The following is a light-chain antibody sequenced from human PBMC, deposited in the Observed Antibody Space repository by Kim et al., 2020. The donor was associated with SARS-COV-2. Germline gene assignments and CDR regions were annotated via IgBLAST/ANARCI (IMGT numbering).Light chain of an antibody. V-gene: IGKV2-30*01. J-gene: IGKJ3*01. CDR2: KVS. Sequence: AASICCRTRQSLVYSDGNSYLNWFHQRPGQSPRRLIYKVSNRDSGVPDRFSGSGSGTDFTLQISRVEAEDVGVYYCMQGTHWPFTLGPGTKVDIK. CDR1: QSLVYSDGNSY. CDR3: MQGTHWPFT.